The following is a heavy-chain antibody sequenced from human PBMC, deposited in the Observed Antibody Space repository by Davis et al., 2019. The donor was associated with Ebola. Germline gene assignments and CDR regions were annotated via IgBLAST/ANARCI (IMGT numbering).Heavy chain of an antibody. Sequence: SVPVSCLPSGYTFISYYLLCVRQAPGQGLEWMGIINPSGGSTSYAQKFQGRVTMTRDTSTSTVYMELSSLRSEDTAVYYCARDNGYWGQGTLVTVSS. V-gene: IGHV1-46*01. CDR2: INPSGGST. CDR3: ARDNGY. CDR1: GYTFISYY. J-gene: IGHJ4*02.